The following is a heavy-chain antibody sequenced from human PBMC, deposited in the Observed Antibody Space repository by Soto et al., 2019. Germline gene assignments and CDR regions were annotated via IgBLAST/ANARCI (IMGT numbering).Heavy chain of an antibody. CDR2: VSGSGGST. J-gene: IGHJ6*02. D-gene: IGHD2-2*01. V-gene: IGHV3-23*01. CDR3: AKDWGYCSSTSCYWGGMDV. CDR1: GVTFSSYA. Sequence: WGSLRLSCAASGVTFSSYAMSWVRQAPGNGLEWVSAVSGSGGSTYYSDSVKGRFTISRDNSKNTLYLQMNSLRAEDTAVYYCAKDWGYCSSTSCYWGGMDVWGQGTTVTVSS.